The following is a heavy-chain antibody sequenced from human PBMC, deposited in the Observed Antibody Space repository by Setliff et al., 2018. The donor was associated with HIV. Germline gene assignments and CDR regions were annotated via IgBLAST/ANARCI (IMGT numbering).Heavy chain of an antibody. J-gene: IGHJ4*03. V-gene: IGHV3-7*03. Sequence: GGSLRLSCAASGFIFSDSWMDWVRQAPGKGLEWVANIKEDGSETFYVDSVKGRFTISRDNSKNTLYLQMNSLRVEDTAVYHCARSPQGGYFDYWGQGTLVTVSS. CDR2: IKEDGSET. CDR3: ARSPQGGYFDY. CDR1: GFIFSDSW.